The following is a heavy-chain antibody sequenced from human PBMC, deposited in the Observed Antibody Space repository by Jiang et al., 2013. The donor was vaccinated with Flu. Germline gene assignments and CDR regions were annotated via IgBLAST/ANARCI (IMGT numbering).Heavy chain of an antibody. D-gene: IGHD3-9*01. CDR1: GFTFGNYA. V-gene: IGHV3-49*04. Sequence: VQLLESGGGVVQPGRSLRLSCTGPGFTFGNYAINWVRQAPGKGLEWVGFIRSKALGETTEYAASVKGRFTISRDDSKSIAYLQMNSLKAEDTAVYYCSREYDILTGYMFSYSGLDVWGQGTTVTVSS. CDR3: SREYDILTGYMFSYSGLDV. CDR2: IRSKALGETT. J-gene: IGHJ6*02.